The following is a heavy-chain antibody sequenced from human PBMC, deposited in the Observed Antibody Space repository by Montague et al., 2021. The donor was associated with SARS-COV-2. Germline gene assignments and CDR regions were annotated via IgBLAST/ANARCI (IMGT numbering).Heavy chain of an antibody. D-gene: IGHD1-26*01. J-gene: IGHJ3*01. CDR3: TRDRYWEVFDV. CDR2: TDNEVRRE. CDR1: GFSINDYW. V-gene: IGHV3-74*01. Sequence: SLRLSCAASGFSINDYWMHWVRQVPGKRLVWVSRTDNEVRREVYADSVRGRFTASRDNAKNTIHLQTDSLRADDTGIYFCTRDRYWEVFDVWGQGTLVIVSS.